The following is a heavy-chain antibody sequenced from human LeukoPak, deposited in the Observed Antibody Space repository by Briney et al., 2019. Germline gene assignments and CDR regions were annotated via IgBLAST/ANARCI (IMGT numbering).Heavy chain of an antibody. V-gene: IGHV1-2*02. CDR1: GYTFTGYY. CDR2: INPNSGGT. D-gene: IGHD2-15*01. J-gene: IGHJ4*02. CDR3: ARARSHRSHAFDY. Sequence: ASVKVSCKASGYTFTGYYMHWVRQAPGQGLEWMGWINPNSGGTNYAQKFQGRVTMTRDTSISTAYMELSRLRSDDTAVYYCARARSHRSHAFDYWGQGTLVTVSS.